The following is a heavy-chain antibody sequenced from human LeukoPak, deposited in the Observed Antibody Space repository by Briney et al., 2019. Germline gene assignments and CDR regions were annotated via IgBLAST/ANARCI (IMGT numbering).Heavy chain of an antibody. Sequence: PGGSLRLSCAASGFTFSSYSMNWVRQAPGKGLEWVSYISSSSSTIYYADSVKGRFTISRDNAKNSLYLQMNSLRADDTAVYYCARDLTVMATITCFDYWGQGTLVTVSS. CDR3: ARDLTVMATITCFDY. D-gene: IGHD5-12*01. CDR2: ISSSSSTI. J-gene: IGHJ4*02. V-gene: IGHV3-48*01. CDR1: GFTFSSYS.